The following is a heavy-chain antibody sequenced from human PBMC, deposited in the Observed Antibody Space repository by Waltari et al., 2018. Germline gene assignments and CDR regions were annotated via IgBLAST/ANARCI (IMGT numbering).Heavy chain of an antibody. Sequence: QLQLQESGPGLVKPSETLSLSCSVSGDSISSSHSYGGWLRQPPGKGLEWIASVYYSGTTYYNPSLNSRVTISADTSRNQFYLRLTSVTATDTAVYYCARSSAGMPRWLGDYWGQGILVTVSS. J-gene: IGHJ4*02. D-gene: IGHD5-12*01. CDR1: GDSISSSHSY. CDR2: VYYSGTT. CDR3: ARSSAGMPRWLGDY. V-gene: IGHV4-39*01.